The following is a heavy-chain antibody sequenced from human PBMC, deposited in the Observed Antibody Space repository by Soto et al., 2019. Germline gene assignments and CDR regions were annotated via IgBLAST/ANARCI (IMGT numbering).Heavy chain of an antibody. V-gene: IGHV1-18*01. D-gene: IGHD6-13*01. Sequence: GASVKVSCKASGHTFTSYGISWVRQAPGQGLEWMGWISAYNGNTNYAQKLQGRVTMTTDTSTSTAYMELRSLRSDDTAVYYCAREWGSSSWYGPLYYYYGMDVWGQGTTVTVSS. CDR2: ISAYNGNT. J-gene: IGHJ6*02. CDR3: AREWGSSSWYGPLYYYYGMDV. CDR1: GHTFTSYG.